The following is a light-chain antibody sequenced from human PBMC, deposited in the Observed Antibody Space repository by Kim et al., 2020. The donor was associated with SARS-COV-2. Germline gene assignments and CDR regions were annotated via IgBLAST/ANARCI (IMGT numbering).Light chain of an antibody. CDR3: AAWDVRLKAWV. V-gene: IGLV1-44*01. CDR2: PHD. J-gene: IGLJ3*02. CDR1: SS. Sequence: QSVLTQPPSVSGPPGQRVTISCSGASSVIWYQQLPKTAPKLLIYPHDQRPSGVPDRFSASKSDTSASLAISGLQSEDEGDYYCAAWDVRLKAWVFGGGTQLTVL.